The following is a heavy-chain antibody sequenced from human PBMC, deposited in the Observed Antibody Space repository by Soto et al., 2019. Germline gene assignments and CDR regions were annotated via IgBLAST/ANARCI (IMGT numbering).Heavy chain of an antibody. CDR1: GYSFTGYY. CDR2: INPGSGAT. Sequence: HEHLVQSGAEVKRPGASLKVSCKASGYSFTGYYIHWVRQAPGQGLERMGWINPGSGATNYAQNFQGRVTLTSDTSISTASMDLTSLTSDDTAVYYCARGDYGTGGYPFPYFDYWGQGTLVIVSS. V-gene: IGHV1-2*02. CDR3: ARGDYGTGGYPFPYFDY. D-gene: IGHD2-8*02. J-gene: IGHJ4*02.